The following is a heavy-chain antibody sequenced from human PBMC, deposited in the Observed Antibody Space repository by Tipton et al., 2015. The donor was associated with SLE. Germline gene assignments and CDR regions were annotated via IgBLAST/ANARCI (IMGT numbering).Heavy chain of an antibody. CDR3: ALGYCSSTSCSRAFDI. CDR2: TYYRSKWYN. D-gene: IGHD2-2*01. V-gene: IGHV6-1*01. J-gene: IGHJ3*02. Sequence: GLVKPSQTLSLTCAISGDSVSSNSAAWNWIRQSPSRGLEWLGRTYYRSKWYNDYAVSVKSRITINPDTSKNQFSLQLNSVTPEDTAVYYCALGYCSSTSCSRAFDIWGQGTMVTVSS. CDR1: GDSVSSNSAA.